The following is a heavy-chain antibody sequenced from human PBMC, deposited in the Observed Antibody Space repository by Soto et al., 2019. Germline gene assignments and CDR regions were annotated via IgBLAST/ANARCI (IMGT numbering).Heavy chain of an antibody. D-gene: IGHD3-9*01. CDR1: VGSISSGGYY. Sequence: SETLSLTCTVSVGSISSGGYYWSCIRQHPGKGLEWIGYIYYSGSTYYNPSLKSRVTISVDTSKNQFSLKLSSVTAADTAVYYCARAGFYDILTGYRYPLYYFDYWGQGTLVTVSS. J-gene: IGHJ4*02. CDR2: IYYSGST. CDR3: ARAGFYDILTGYRYPLYYFDY. V-gene: IGHV4-31*03.